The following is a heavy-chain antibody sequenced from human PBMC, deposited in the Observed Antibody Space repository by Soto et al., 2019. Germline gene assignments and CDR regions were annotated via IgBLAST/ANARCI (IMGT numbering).Heavy chain of an antibody. J-gene: IGHJ4*02. Sequence: GASVKVSCKASGFTFTSSAVQWVRQARGQRLEWIGWIVVGSGNTNYAQKFQERVTITRDMSTSTAYMELSSLRSEDTAVYYCAAQGSELLWFGDPPVFDYWGQGTLVTVSS. V-gene: IGHV1-58*01. CDR2: IVVGSGNT. CDR1: GFTFTSSA. CDR3: AAQGSELLWFGDPPVFDY. D-gene: IGHD3-10*01.